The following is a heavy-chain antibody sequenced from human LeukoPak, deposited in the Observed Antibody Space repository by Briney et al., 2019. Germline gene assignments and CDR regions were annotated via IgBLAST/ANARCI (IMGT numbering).Heavy chain of an antibody. J-gene: IGHJ4*02. D-gene: IGHD3-10*01. CDR1: GFTFSSYG. Sequence: GRSLRLSCAASGFTFSSYGMHWVRQAPGKGLEWVAVISYDGSNKYYADSVRGRFTISRDNSKNTLYLQMNSLRAEDTAVYYCAKRVRGVHTIDYWGQGTLVTVSS. V-gene: IGHV3-30*18. CDR2: ISYDGSNK. CDR3: AKRVRGVHTIDY.